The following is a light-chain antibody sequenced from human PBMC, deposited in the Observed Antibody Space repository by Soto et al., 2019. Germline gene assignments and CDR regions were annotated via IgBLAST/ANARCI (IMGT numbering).Light chain of an antibody. CDR2: DAS. J-gene: IGKJ5*01. CDR3: QQYHTSSIT. CDR1: QKINNY. V-gene: IGKV1-5*01. Sequence: DIQMTQSPSSLSASVGDRVTLTCQASQKINNYLNWYQQKPGRAPSLLIYDASTLERGVPSRFSGTGSGTEFTLSIDSLQPDDFATYYCQQYHTSSITFGQGTRLEIK.